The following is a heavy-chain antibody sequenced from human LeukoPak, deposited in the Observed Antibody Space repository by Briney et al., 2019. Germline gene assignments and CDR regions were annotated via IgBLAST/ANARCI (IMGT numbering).Heavy chain of an antibody. V-gene: IGHV3-23*01. CDR1: GFTFSSYA. Sequence: PGGSLRLSCAASGFTFSSYAMSWVRQAPGKGREWVSAISGSGGSTYYADSVKGRFTISRDNSQNPLDLHTNSLRAEDTAVYYCAKAPITMVRGLRPPGSWGQGTLDTGSS. CDR2: ISGSGGST. D-gene: IGHD3-10*01. CDR3: AKAPITMVRGLRPPGS. J-gene: IGHJ5*02.